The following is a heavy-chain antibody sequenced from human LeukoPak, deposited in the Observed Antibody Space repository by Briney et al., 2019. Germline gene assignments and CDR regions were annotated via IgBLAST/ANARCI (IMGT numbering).Heavy chain of an antibody. Sequence: PSETLSLTCTVSGGSISSYYWSWIRQPPGKGLEWIGYIYYSGSTNYNPSLKSRVTISVDTSKNQFSLKLSSVTAADTAVYYCAREGSAPRGGYGYWGQGTLVTVSS. V-gene: IGHV4-59*12. CDR1: GGSISSYY. J-gene: IGHJ4*02. D-gene: IGHD3-16*01. CDR3: AREGSAPRGGYGY. CDR2: IYYSGST.